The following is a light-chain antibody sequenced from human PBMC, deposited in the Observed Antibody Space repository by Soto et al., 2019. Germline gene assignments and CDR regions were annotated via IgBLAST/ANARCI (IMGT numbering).Light chain of an antibody. CDR1: QSVSKY. V-gene: IGKV3-20*01. Sequence: LVLKQSPDTLSLSPRERTTLSCRASQSVSKYLAWYQQKPGQAPRLLIYDASSRATGIPDRFSGSGSGTDFTLTISRLEPEDFAVYYCQQYGSSLLTFGGGTKVDI. CDR2: DAS. CDR3: QQYGSSLLT. J-gene: IGKJ4*01.